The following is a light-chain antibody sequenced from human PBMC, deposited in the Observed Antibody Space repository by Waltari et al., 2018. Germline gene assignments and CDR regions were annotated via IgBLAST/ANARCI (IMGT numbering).Light chain of an antibody. Sequence: QSVLTQPPSASGTPGQRVSMSCSGSSSNIGSNTVNWSQQLPGTAPKLLIYSNNQRPSGVPARVPGSKSGTSASLAISGLLSEDEADYYCAAWDDSLNGVIFGGGTKLTVL. CDR3: AAWDDSLNGVI. CDR1: SSNIGSNT. V-gene: IGLV1-44*01. CDR2: SNN. J-gene: IGLJ2*01.